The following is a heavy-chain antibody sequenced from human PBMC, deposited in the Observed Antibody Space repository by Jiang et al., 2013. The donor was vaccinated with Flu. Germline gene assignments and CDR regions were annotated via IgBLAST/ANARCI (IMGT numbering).Heavy chain of an antibody. CDR1: GFTFSNYV. CDR3: ARDLVPAD. D-gene: IGHD2-2*01. V-gene: IGHV3-48*01. J-gene: IGHJ4*02. Sequence: RLSCTTSGFTFSNYVMHWVRQAPGKGLEYVSYISYSSTTIYYADSVKGRFTVSRDNAKNSLYLQMNGLRAEDTAMYYCARDLVPADWGQGTLVTVSS. CDR2: ISYSSTTI.